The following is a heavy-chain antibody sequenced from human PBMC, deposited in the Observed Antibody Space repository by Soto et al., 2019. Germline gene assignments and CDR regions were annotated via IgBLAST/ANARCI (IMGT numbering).Heavy chain of an antibody. D-gene: IGHD2-2*01. CDR2: IYYSGAT. CDR1: GDSISSGDYY. CDR3: ARSRYCSSTSCFTLGDYFDS. Sequence: SETLSLTCTVSGDSISSGDYYWSWIRQPPGKGLEWIGHIYYSGATYYNPALKSRVTISVDTSKNQFSLKLSSVTAADTAVYHCARSRYCSSTSCFTLGDYFDSWGQGTLVTVSS. V-gene: IGHV4-30-4*01. J-gene: IGHJ4*02.